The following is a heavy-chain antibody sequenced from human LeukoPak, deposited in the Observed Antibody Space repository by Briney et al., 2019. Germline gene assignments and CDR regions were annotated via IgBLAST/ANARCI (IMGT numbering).Heavy chain of an antibody. CDR2: INHSGST. CDR1: GGSFSGYY. Sequence: SETLSLTCAVYGGSFSGYYWSWIRQPPGKGLEWIGEINHSGSTNYNPSLKSRVTISVDTSKNQFSLKLSSVTAAGTAVYYCAQTTRTGRVDPWGQGTLVTVSS. J-gene: IGHJ5*02. V-gene: IGHV4-34*01. CDR3: AQTTRTGRVDP. D-gene: IGHD2-8*02.